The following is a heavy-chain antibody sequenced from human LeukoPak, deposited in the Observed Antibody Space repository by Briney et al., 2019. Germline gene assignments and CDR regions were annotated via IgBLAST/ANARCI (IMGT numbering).Heavy chain of an antibody. CDR2: MYYSGNT. Sequence: SETLSLTCTVSGGSISTTAYYWGWIRQPPGKGLEWIGSMYYSGNTYYNPSLKSRVTMSVDTPKNQFSLKLTSVTAADTAMFYCARQVSYSTSLLGYYFDSWGQGILVTVSS. D-gene: IGHD6-13*01. J-gene: IGHJ4*02. V-gene: IGHV4-39*01. CDR3: ARQVSYSTSLLGYYFDS. CDR1: GGSISTTAYY.